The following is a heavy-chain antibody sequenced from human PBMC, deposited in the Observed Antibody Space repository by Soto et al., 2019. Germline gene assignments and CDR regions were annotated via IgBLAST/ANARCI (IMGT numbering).Heavy chain of an antibody. V-gene: IGHV3-7*03. CDR1: GFTFISSF. D-gene: IGHD6-19*01. CDR2: INQDGGGT. CDR3: ARYFRGSGRYFFDY. J-gene: IGHJ4*02. Sequence: EVQLVESGGGVVQPGGSLRLSCVASGFTFISSFMGWVRQAPGKGLEWVANINQDGGGTYYVDSVEGRFTISRDNAKDSLYLQMNSLRGEDTAVYYCARYFRGSGRYFFDYWGQGTLVTVSS.